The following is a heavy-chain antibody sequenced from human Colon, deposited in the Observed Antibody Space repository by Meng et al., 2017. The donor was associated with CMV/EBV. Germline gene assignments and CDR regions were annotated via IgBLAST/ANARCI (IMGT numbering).Heavy chain of an antibody. CDR3: ARDVGSSTSMDY. D-gene: IGHD6-6*01. J-gene: IGHJ4*02. V-gene: IGHV3-9*01. CDR2: ISWNSGSI. CDR1: GFTFDDYA. Sequence: SLKISCATSGFTFDDYAMHWVRQAPGKGLEWVSGISWNSGSIDYADSVKGRFTISRDNARNTLYLQMDSVRVEDTAVYYCARDVGSSTSMDYWGQGTLVTVSS.